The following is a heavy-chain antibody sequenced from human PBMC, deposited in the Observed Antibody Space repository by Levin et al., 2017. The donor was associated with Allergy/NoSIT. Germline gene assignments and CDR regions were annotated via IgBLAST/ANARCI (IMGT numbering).Heavy chain of an antibody. CDR3: ARPTYSGYDDGMVDY. CDR2: ISYDGSNK. J-gene: IGHJ4*02. V-gene: IGHV3-30*03. D-gene: IGHD5-12*01. Sequence: LSLTCAASGFTFSSYGMHWVRQAPGKGLEWVAVISYDGSNKYYADSVKGRFTISRDNSKNTLYLQMNSLRAEDTAVYYCARPTYSGYDDGMVDYWGQGTLVTVSS. CDR1: GFTFSSYG.